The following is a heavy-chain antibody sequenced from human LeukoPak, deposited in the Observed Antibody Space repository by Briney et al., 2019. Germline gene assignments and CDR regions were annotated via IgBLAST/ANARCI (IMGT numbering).Heavy chain of an antibody. D-gene: IGHD3-22*01. V-gene: IGHV3-15*01. CDR2: IKSKTDGGTT. J-gene: IGHJ4*02. Sequence: GGSLRLSCAASGFTFSNAWMSWVRQAPGKGLEWVGRIKSKTDGGTTDYAAPVKGRFTISRDDSKNTVYLQMNSPRAEDTAVYYCTTAAEYNYDSSAYYQYDYWGQGTLVTVSS. CDR3: TTAAEYNYDSSAYYQYDY. CDR1: GFTFSNAW.